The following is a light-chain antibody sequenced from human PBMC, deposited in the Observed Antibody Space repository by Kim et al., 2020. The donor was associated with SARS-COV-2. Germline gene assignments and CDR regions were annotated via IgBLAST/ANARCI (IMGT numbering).Light chain of an antibody. V-gene: IGLV2-14*03. J-gene: IGLJ3*02. CDR3: SSYTTRSTWV. CDR2: DVT. Sequence: GQSITITCTGTSKDIGTHNYVSWYQHHPGKAPKLRISDVTNRPSGVSDRLSGSKSGTTASLTISGLQAEDEADYHCSSYTTRSTWVFGGGTKVTVL. CDR1: SKDIGTHNY.